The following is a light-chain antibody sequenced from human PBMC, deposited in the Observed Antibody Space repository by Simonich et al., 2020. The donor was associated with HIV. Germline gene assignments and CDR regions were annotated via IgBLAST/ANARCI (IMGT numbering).Light chain of an antibody. J-gene: IGLJ2*01. V-gene: IGLV3-10*01. CDR3: QSADSSGTHRV. CDR2: EDS. CDR1: ALPKKS. Sequence: SYELTQPPSVSVSPGQTARITCSGDALPKKSASWYQQRSGQAPVLVIYEDSKRPSGIPERFSGSSSGTTVTLTISGVQAEDEADYYCQSADSSGTHRVFGGGTKLTVL.